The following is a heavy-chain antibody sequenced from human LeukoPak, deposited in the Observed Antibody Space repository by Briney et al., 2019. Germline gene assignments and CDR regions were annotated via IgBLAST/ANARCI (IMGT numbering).Heavy chain of an antibody. CDR3: ARDLRHEKWELRDC. CDR2: IRYDGSNK. Sequence: GGSLRLSCAASGFTFSSYGMHWVRQAPGKGLEWVALIRYDGSNKYYADSVKGRFTVSRDNSRNTLYLQMISLRAEDTAVYYCARDLRHEKWELRDCWGQGTLVTVSS. CDR1: GFTFSSYG. V-gene: IGHV3-30*02. D-gene: IGHD1-26*01. J-gene: IGHJ4*02.